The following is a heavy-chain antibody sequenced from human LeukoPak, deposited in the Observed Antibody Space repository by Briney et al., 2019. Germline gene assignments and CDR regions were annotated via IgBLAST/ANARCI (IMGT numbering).Heavy chain of an antibody. CDR2: IYYSGST. V-gene: IGHV4-39*01. CDR1: GDSINSSDYY. CDR3: ARHGNWDPFDY. Sequence: SETLSLTCTVSGDSINSSDYYWAWVRQPPGEGLEWIGTIYYSGSTYYKSSLKSRLTISVDSSKNQFSLKMISVTAADTGVYYCARHGNWDPFDYWGQGALVTVSS. D-gene: IGHD7-27*01. J-gene: IGHJ4*02.